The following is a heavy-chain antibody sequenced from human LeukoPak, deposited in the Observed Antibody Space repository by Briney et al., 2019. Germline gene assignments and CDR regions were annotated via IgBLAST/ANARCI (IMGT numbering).Heavy chain of an antibody. CDR1: GFTFSSYA. CDR2: ISGGGDNT. V-gene: IGHV3-23*01. D-gene: IGHD3-22*01. Sequence: GGSLRLSRAASGFTFSSYALTWVRQAPGKGLEWVSTISGGGDNTYYADSVKGRFTISRDNSKHTLYLQMTSLRAEDTAVYYCAKGDYYDSSGPSFDYWGQGTLVTVSS. CDR3: AKGDYYDSSGPSFDY. J-gene: IGHJ4*02.